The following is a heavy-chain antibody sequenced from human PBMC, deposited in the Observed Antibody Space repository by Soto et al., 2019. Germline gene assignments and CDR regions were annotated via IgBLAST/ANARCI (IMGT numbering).Heavy chain of an antibody. CDR3: ARDPLIGTTDYGLDV. J-gene: IGHJ6*02. Sequence: EVQLVESGGGLVQPGGSLRLSCAASGFTFSTYWMHWVRQPPGKGLGWVSRINNDGSNTAYADCVKGRFTISRDNAQSTLYLQMNSLRAEDTAVYYCARDPLIGTTDYGLDVWGQGTTVSVSS. CDR2: INNDGSNT. V-gene: IGHV3-74*01. CDR1: GFTFSTYW. D-gene: IGHD1-7*01.